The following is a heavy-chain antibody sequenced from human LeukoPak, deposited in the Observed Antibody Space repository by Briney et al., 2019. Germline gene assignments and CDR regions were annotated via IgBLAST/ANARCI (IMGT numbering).Heavy chain of an antibody. Sequence: SETLSLTCTVSGVSISSYYWSWIRQPPGKGLEWIGYIYYSGSTDYNPSLKSRVTISVDTPKNQYSLKLSSVAAADTAVYYCARVSNYYDSSGPPQGWFDPWGQGTLVTVSS. V-gene: IGHV4-59*01. CDR3: ARVSNYYDSSGPPQGWFDP. CDR1: GVSISSYY. J-gene: IGHJ5*02. D-gene: IGHD3-22*01. CDR2: IYYSGST.